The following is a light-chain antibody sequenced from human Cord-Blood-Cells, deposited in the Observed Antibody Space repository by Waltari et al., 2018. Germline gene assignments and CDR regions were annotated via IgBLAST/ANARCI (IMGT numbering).Light chain of an antibody. CDR3: QQYNNWPYT. Sequence: IVMTQSPATLSVSPGERATLSCRASQSVSSNLAWYQQKPGQAPRHLIYGASTRATGIPARFSGSGSGTEFTLTISSLQSEDFAVYYCQQYNNWPYTFGQGTKLEIK. V-gene: IGKV3-15*01. CDR2: GAS. CDR1: QSVSSN. J-gene: IGKJ2*01.